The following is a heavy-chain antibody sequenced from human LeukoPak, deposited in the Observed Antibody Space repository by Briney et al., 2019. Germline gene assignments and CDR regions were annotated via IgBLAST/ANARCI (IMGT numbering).Heavy chain of an antibody. Sequence: PGGSLRLSWVASGFSFGKYWMSWVRQAPGKGLEWVANIKLDGSEKNYVDSVKGRFTISRDNTKNSLYLQMNSLRVEDTAVFYCARDQYDTWSRRGNFDSWGQGTLVTVST. CDR3: ARDQYDTWSRRGNFDS. V-gene: IGHV3-7*01. J-gene: IGHJ4*02. CDR1: GFSFGKYW. CDR2: IKLDGSEK. D-gene: IGHD3-3*01.